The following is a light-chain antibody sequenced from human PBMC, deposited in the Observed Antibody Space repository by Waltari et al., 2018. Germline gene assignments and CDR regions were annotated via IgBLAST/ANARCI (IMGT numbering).Light chain of an antibody. CDR3: QAWDSGTVV. J-gene: IGLJ2*01. Sequence: SYDLTQPPSVSVSPGQTASITCSGDKLGNKYACWYQQKPGQSPVLVIYQASKRPPGIPERFSGSNAGNTATLTISGTQSMDEADYYCQAWDSGTVVFGGGTNLTVL. CDR1: KLGNKY. V-gene: IGLV3-1*01. CDR2: QAS.